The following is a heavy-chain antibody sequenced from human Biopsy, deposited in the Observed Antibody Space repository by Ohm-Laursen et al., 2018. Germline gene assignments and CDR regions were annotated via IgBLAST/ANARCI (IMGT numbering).Heavy chain of an antibody. CDR3: ARARGSGRLRYHFDY. V-gene: IGHV3-7*01. J-gene: IGHJ4*02. CDR1: GFTFSDYW. CDR2: IKQDGNEK. D-gene: IGHD1-26*01. Sequence: LSLTCAASGFTFSDYWMDWVRQAPGKGLEWVANIKQDGNEKYYVDSVMGRFTISRDNGKNSLYLQMNSLRAEDTAVYYCARARGSGRLRYHFDYWGQGTLVTVSS.